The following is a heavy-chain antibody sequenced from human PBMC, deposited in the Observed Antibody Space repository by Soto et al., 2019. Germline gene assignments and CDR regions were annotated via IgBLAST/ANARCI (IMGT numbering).Heavy chain of an antibody. V-gene: IGHV3-30*18. CDR3: AKPRWGELLFDY. J-gene: IGHJ4*02. Sequence: PXGFLRLSFAAAGFTFSNYGMHWVRQAPGKGLEWVAVISYDGSNKYYADSVKGRFTISRDNSKNTLYLQMNSLRAEDTAVYYCAKPRWGELLFDYWGQGTLVTVSS. CDR2: ISYDGSNK. D-gene: IGHD1-26*01. CDR1: GFTFSNYG.